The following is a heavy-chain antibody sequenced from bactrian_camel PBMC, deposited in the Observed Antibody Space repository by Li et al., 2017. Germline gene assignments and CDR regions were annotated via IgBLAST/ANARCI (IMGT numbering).Heavy chain of an antibody. CDR1: GYTNY. J-gene: IGHJ4*01. D-gene: IGHD2*01. Sequence: QLVESGGGSVRAGGSLRLSCAASGYTNYMAWFRRRPGKVREVVASIYTGGTLTNYGDSVKGRFTISRDDGKNTLYLQMNNLKPDDTAMYYCAAMPGVCNGRWFRSANYNNWGQGTQVTVS. CDR2: IYTGGTLT. CDR3: AAMPGVCNGRWFRSANYNN. V-gene: IGHV3S28*01.